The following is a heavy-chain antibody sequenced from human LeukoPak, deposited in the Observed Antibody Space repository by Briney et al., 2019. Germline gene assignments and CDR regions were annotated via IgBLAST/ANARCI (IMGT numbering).Heavy chain of an antibody. CDR1: GFTFSSYA. J-gene: IGHJ5*02. CDR3: ARDKDLGSANWFDP. CDR2: ISYDGSNK. D-gene: IGHD3-16*01. V-gene: IGHV3-30-3*01. Sequence: GRSLRLSCAASGFTFSSYAMHWVRQAPGKGLEWVAVISYDGSNKYYADSVKGRFTISRDNSKNTLYLQMNSLRAEDTAVYYCARDKDLGSANWFDPWGQGTLVTVSS.